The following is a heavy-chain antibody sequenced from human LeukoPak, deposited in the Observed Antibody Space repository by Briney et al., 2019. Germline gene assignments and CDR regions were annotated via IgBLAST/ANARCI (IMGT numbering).Heavy chain of an antibody. CDR2: IYTGDSDT. Sequence: GESLKISCEASGYSFTSQWIGWVRQMPGKGLEWMGVIYTGDSDTTYSPSFQGQVTFSADKSISTAYLQWKSLKASDTAMYYCVRPGEGNRQLILDYWGQGTLVTVSS. J-gene: IGHJ4*02. D-gene: IGHD5-18*01. CDR1: GYSFTSQW. CDR3: VRPGEGNRQLILDY. V-gene: IGHV5-51*01.